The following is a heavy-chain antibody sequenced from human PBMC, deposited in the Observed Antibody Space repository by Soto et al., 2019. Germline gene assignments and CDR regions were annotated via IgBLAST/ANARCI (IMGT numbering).Heavy chain of an antibody. D-gene: IGHD3-3*01. CDR3: ARRLMGGFWSGYDDYYYYGMAV. V-gene: IGHV4-4*02. Sequence: QVQLQESGPGLVKPSGTLFLTCAVSGGSITSSNWWSWVRQPPGKWLEWIGEIYHSGSTNYNPSLKCRVTISVDKSTSQFYLKLSSVTGVDTAVYYCARRLMGGFWSGYDDYYYYGMAVWGQGTTVTVAS. CDR2: IYHSGST. CDR1: GGSITSSNW. J-gene: IGHJ6*02.